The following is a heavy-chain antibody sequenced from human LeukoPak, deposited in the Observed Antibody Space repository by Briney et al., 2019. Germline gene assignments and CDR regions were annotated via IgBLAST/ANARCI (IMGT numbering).Heavy chain of an antibody. Sequence: GGSLRLSCAASGFTFSAFSMNWVRQAPGEGLEWVSAISSSSSDIYYTDSVKGRFTISRDNANNFLYLQVSSLRAEDTAVYYCATGYTSGTRIDYWGQGTLVSVSS. D-gene: IGHD6-19*01. CDR3: ATGYTSGTRIDY. CDR1: GFTFSAFS. V-gene: IGHV3-21*01. J-gene: IGHJ4*02. CDR2: ISSSSSDI.